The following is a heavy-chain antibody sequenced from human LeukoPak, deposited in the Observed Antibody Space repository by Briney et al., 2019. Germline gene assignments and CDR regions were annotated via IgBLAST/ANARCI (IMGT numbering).Heavy chain of an antibody. CDR1: GFTFSSYG. D-gene: IGHD5-18*01. CDR3: AKDRYSYAFEYSDS. J-gene: IGHJ4*02. V-gene: IGHV3-30*18. CDR2: ISNDGSKK. Sequence: GGSLRLSCAASGFTFSSYGKHWVRQAPGKGLDWVAVISNDGSKKYYADSVKGRFTIPRDNSKNTLSLQVSSLRTEDTAVYYCAKDRYSYAFEYSDSWGQGTLVTVSS.